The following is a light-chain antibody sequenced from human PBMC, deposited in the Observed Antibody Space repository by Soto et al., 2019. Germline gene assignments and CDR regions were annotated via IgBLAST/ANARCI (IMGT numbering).Light chain of an antibody. V-gene: IGLV2-14*01. CDR2: EVT. J-gene: IGLJ1*01. CDR3: SSYTISNTLPFV. CDR1: RRDVGGYNY. Sequence: QSVLTQPASVSGSPGQSITISCTGTRRDVGGYNYVSWYQQYPGKSPTLLIYEVTHRPSGVSNRFSGSKSGNTASLTISGLQAEDEADYYYSSYTISNTLPFVFGTGTKLTVL.